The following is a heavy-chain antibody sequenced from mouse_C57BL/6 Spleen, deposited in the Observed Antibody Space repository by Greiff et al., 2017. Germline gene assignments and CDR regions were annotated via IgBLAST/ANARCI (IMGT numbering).Heavy chain of an antibody. V-gene: IGHV1-80*01. CDR3: ARKGAGAWFAY. D-gene: IGHD3-3*01. Sequence: VQLQQSGAELVKPGASVKISCKASGYAFSSYRMNWVKQRPGKGLEWIGQIYPGDGDTNYNGKFKGKATLTADKSSSTAYMQLSSLTSEDSAVYFCARKGAGAWFAYWGQGTLVTVSA. J-gene: IGHJ3*01. CDR1: GYAFSSYR. CDR2: IYPGDGDT.